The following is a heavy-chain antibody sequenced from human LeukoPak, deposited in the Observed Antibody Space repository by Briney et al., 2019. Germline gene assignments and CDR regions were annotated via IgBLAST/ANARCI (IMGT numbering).Heavy chain of an antibody. D-gene: IGHD2-2*01. CDR2: ISYDGSNK. Sequence: GGSLRLSCAASGFTFSSYARHWVRQAPGKGLEWVAVISYDGSNKYYADSVKGRFTISRDNSKNTLYLQMNSLRAEDTAVYYCAREPNRRYCSSTSCLEGAFDIWGQGTMVTVSS. CDR1: GFTFSSYA. J-gene: IGHJ3*02. CDR3: AREPNRRYCSSTSCLEGAFDI. V-gene: IGHV3-30-3*01.